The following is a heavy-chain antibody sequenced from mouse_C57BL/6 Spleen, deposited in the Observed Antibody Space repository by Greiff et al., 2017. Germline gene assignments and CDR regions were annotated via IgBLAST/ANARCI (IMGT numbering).Heavy chain of an antibody. CDR2: ISSGGSYT. Sequence: EVQVVESGGDLVKPGGSLKLSCAASGFTFSSYGMSWVRQTPDKRLEWVATISSGGSYTYYPDSVKGRFTISRDNAKNTLYLQMSSLKSEDTAMYYCARQEGITTEFAYWGQGTLVTVSA. CDR3: ARQEGITTEFAY. J-gene: IGHJ3*01. CDR1: GFTFSSYG. V-gene: IGHV5-6*01. D-gene: IGHD1-1*01.